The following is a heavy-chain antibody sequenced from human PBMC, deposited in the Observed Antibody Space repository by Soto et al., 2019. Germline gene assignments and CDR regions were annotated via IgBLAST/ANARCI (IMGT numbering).Heavy chain of an antibody. V-gene: IGHV5-10-1*01. J-gene: IGHJ4*02. Sequence: EVQLVQSGAEVKKPGESMRISCKGSGYSFTSYWISWVRQMPGKGLAWMGRIEPSDSYTNYSPSFQGHVTISADKSICTAYLQWSSLKASDTAMYYCARHSNQLLGFDYWGQGTLFTVSS. CDR3: ARHSNQLLGFDY. CDR2: IEPSDSYT. CDR1: GYSFTSYW. D-gene: IGHD2-2*01.